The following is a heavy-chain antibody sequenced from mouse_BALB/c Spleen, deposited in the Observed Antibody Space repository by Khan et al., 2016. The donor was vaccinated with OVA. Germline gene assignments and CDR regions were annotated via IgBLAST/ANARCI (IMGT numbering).Heavy chain of an antibody. V-gene: IGHV9-3-1*01. J-gene: IGHJ4*01. Sequence: LVESGPELKKPGETVKISCKASGYTFTNYGMNWVKQAPGQGLKWMGWINTYTGEPTYADDFKGRFAFSLETSASTVYLQINNLKNEDTATYCCARPPYFSYVMVFWGQGTSITVSS. CDR2: INTYTGEP. CDR3: ARPPYFSYVMVF. CDR1: GYTFTNYG. D-gene: IGHD2-10*01.